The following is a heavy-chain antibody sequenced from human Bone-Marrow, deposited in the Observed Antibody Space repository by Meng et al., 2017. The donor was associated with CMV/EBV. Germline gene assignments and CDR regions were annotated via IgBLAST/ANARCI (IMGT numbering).Heavy chain of an antibody. CDR1: GFTFDDYT. J-gene: IGHJ4*02. D-gene: IGHD1-7*01. V-gene: IGHV3-43*01. CDR3: AKDLADWNYGGFDY. CDR2: ISWDGGST. Sequence: GESLKISCAASGFTFDDYTMHWVRQAPGKGLEWVSLISWDGGSTYYADSVKGRFTISRDNSKNTLYLQMNSLRAEDTAVYYCAKDLADWNYGGFDYWGQGTLVTVSS.